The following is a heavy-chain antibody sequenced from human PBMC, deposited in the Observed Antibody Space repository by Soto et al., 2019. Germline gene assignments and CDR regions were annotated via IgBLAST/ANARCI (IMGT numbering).Heavy chain of an antibody. CDR3: ARGRSRNNILTE. V-gene: IGHV3-66*01. CDR2: IYSVGTT. D-gene: IGHD3-9*01. J-gene: IGHJ4*02. Sequence: EVQLVESGGGLVQPGGSLRLSCAASGFTVSSDYMSWVRQAPGKGLEWVSIIYSVGTTYYADSVKGRFTISRDDYKNTLYLQMNSLRVEDTAVYYCARGRSRNNILTEWGQGTLVTVSS. CDR1: GFTVSSDY.